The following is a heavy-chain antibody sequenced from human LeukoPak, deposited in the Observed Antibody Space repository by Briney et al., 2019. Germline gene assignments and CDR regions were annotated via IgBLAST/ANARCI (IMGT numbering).Heavy chain of an antibody. Sequence: SETLSLTCAVYGGSFSGYYWSWIRQPPGKGLEWIGEINHSGSTNYNPSLKSRVTISVDTSKNQFSLKLSSVTAADTAVYYCARGPYYGSGSYYNLYYYYGMDVWGQGTTVTVPS. CDR2: INHSGST. V-gene: IGHV4-34*01. CDR1: GGSFSGYY. CDR3: ARGPYYGSGSYYNLYYYYGMDV. J-gene: IGHJ6*02. D-gene: IGHD3-10*01.